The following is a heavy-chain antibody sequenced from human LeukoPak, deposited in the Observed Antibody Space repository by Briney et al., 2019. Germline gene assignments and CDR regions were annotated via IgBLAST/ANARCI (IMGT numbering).Heavy chain of an antibody. D-gene: IGHD3-22*01. Sequence: GESLRLSCAASGFTFSSYAMSRVRQAPGKGLEWVSGISTSGGSSSYADSVKGRFTISRDNPRNTLYMQMNSLRAEDTALYYCAIMHPYYDGSGYWVQWGQGTLVTVSS. CDR1: GFTFSSYA. CDR3: AIMHPYYDGSGYWVQ. V-gene: IGHV3-23*01. J-gene: IGHJ4*02. CDR2: ISTSGGSS.